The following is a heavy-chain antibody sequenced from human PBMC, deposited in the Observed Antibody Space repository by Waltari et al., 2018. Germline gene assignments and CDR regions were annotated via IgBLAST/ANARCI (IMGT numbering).Heavy chain of an antibody. D-gene: IGHD3-10*01. V-gene: IGHV4-38-2*01. Sequence: QVQLQESGPGLVKPSETLSLTCAVPGYPLTSGSYWGWIRQPPGKGLEWIGSIYHSGSTYYNPSLKSRVTISVDTSKNQFSLKLSSVTAADTAVYYCARGGSWAQEFLFWGQGTLVTVSS. CDR1: GYPLTSGSY. CDR2: IYHSGST. J-gene: IGHJ4*02. CDR3: ARGGSWAQEFLF.